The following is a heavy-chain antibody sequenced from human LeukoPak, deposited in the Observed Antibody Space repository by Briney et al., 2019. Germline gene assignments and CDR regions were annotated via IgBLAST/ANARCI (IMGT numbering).Heavy chain of an antibody. J-gene: IGHJ6*02. V-gene: IGHV3-7*01. CDR2: IKQDGSEK. Sequence: PGGSLRLSCAASGFIFSTYWMSWVRQAPGKGLEWVANIKQDGSEKYYVDSVKGRFTISRDNAKNSLHLQMNSLRAEDTAVYYCARDQDFRILRYVDWIASYGMDVWGQGTTVTVSS. CDR3: ARDQDFRILRYVDWIASYGMDV. D-gene: IGHD3-9*01. CDR1: GFIFSTYW.